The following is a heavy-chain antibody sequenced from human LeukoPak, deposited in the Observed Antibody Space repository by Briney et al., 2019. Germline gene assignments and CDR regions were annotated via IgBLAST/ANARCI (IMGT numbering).Heavy chain of an antibody. Sequence: GGSLRLSCAASGFTFSSYWMAWVRQAPGKGLEWVANIKKDGNDEYYVDSVKGRFTISRDNAKNSLYLQMNSLRAEDTAVYYCARDTGYNCFDSWGQGTLVTVSS. CDR2: IKKDGNDE. CDR3: ARDTGYNCFDS. V-gene: IGHV3-7*04. J-gene: IGHJ5*01. D-gene: IGHD3-10*01. CDR1: GFTFSSYW.